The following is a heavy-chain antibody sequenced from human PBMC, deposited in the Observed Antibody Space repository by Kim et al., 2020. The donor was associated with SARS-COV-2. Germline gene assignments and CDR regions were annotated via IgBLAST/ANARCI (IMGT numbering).Heavy chain of an antibody. CDR2: IIPIFGTA. J-gene: IGHJ6*02. Sequence: SVKVSCKASGGTFSSYAISWVRQAPGQGLEWMGGIIPIFGTANYAQKFQGRVTITADESTSTAYMELSSLRSEDTAVYYCALAYCGGDCYSEGGYYYYYGMDVWGQGTTVTVSS. V-gene: IGHV1-69*13. CDR3: ALAYCGGDCYSEGGYYYYYGMDV. CDR1: GGTFSSYA. D-gene: IGHD2-21*01.